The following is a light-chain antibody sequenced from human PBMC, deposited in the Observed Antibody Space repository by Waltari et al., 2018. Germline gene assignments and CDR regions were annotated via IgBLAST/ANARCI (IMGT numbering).Light chain of an antibody. V-gene: IGKV4-1*01. CDR2: GAS. CDR3: QQYYSTPFT. Sequence: DIVMTQSPDSLSASLGEGATINCKSSLSILHSSENKNQLGWYQQKSGQSPKLLIYGASTRESGVPDLFSGSGSGTDFTLTISSLQTEDVAVYYCQQYYSTPFTFGPGTKVDIK. J-gene: IGKJ3*01. CDR1: LSILHSSENKNQ.